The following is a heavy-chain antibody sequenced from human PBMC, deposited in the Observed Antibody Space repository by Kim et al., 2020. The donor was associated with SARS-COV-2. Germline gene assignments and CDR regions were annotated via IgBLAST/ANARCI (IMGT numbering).Heavy chain of an antibody. Sequence: ASVKVSCKASGYTFSTYFMQWVRQAPGQGLEWMGVITPSGDATNYAQRFRGRVTVTRDTSTSTLYMELTSLRSEDTAVYYCAREGEWLKHFDYWGQGTLV. CDR3: AREGEWLKHFDY. CDR1: GYTFSTYF. D-gene: IGHD3-3*01. V-gene: IGHV1-46*01. J-gene: IGHJ4*02. CDR2: ITPSGDAT.